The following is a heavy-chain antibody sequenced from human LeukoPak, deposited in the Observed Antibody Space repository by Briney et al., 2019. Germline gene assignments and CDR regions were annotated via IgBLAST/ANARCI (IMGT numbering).Heavy chain of an antibody. J-gene: IGHJ6*03. CDR2: IKQDGSEK. D-gene: IGHD3-10*01. CDR1: GFTFSSYW. Sequence: GGSLRLSCAASGFTFSSYWMSWVRQAPGKGLEWVANIKQDGSEKYYVDSVKGRFTISRDNAKNSLYLQMNSLRAEDTAVYYCARVWFGMPQRADGYYYYMDVWGKGTTVTVSS. V-gene: IGHV3-7*01. CDR3: ARVWFGMPQRADGYYYYMDV.